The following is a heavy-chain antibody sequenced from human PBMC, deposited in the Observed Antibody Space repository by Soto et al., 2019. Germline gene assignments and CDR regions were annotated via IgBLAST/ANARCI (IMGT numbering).Heavy chain of an antibody. CDR2: IYSGGST. CDR3: AHRRTAAAGLFDY. CDR1: GFTVSSNY. V-gene: IGHV3-66*01. Sequence: PGGSLRLSCAASGFTVSSNYMSWVRQAPGKGLEWVSVIYSGGSTYYADSVKGRFTISRDNSKNTLYLQMNSLRAEDTAVYYCAHRRTAAAGLFDYWGQGTLVNVS. J-gene: IGHJ4*02. D-gene: IGHD6-13*01.